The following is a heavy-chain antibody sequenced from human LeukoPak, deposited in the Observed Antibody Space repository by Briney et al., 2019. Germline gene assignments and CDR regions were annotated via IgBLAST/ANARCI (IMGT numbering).Heavy chain of an antibody. J-gene: IGHJ3*02. Sequence: SETLSLTCTVSGDSISSSSYYWGWIRQPPGKELEWIGSIYYSGSTYYNPSLNSRVTISVDTSKNQFSLKLSSVTAADTAVYYCARDYLGGNPDAFDIWGQGTMVTVSS. D-gene: IGHD4-23*01. CDR3: ARDYLGGNPDAFDI. CDR2: IYYSGST. V-gene: IGHV4-39*07. CDR1: GDSISSSSYY.